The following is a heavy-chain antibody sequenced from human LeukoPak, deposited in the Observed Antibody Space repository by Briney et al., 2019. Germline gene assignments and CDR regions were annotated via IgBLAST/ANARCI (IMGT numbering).Heavy chain of an antibody. D-gene: IGHD1-26*01. CDR1: GFTFKNYG. CDR2: ISYDGNNK. Sequence: GGSLRLSCEASGFTFKNYGMHWVRQAPGKGLEWVAVISYDGNNKYYADSVKGRFTISRDNSKNSLYLQMDSLRAEDTALYYCAGGYYAGYWGQGTQVTVSS. V-gene: IGHV3-30*03. J-gene: IGHJ4*02. CDR3: AGGYYAGY.